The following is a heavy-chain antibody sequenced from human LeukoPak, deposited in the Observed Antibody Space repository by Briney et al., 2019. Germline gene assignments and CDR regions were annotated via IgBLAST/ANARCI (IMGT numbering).Heavy chain of an antibody. CDR1: GFIFSTYS. J-gene: IGHJ4*02. Sequence: GGSLRLSCAASGFIFSTYSMNWVRQAPGKGLEWVSGIGGSGSTSYADSVKGRFTISRDNSKNTLYLQMNSLRAEDTAIYYCAKAHTTYSSGWADYWGQGTLVTVSS. V-gene: IGHV3-23*01. CDR3: AKAHTTYSSGWADY. CDR2: IGGSGST. D-gene: IGHD6-19*01.